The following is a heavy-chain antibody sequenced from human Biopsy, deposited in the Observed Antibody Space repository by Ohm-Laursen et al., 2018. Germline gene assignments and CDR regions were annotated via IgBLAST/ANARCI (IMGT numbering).Heavy chain of an antibody. CDR2: IAGRSTYI. J-gene: IGHJ4*02. V-gene: IGHV3-21*06. Sequence: SLRLSCAASGFTFSSYAMEWVRQAPGKGLEWVSSIAGRSTYISYADSVKGRFTISRDNAQNSLYLQMNNLRVEDTAVYYCARERGRKSIAATDYWGQGVLVTVSS. CDR3: ARERGRKSIAATDY. D-gene: IGHD6-6*01. CDR1: GFTFSSYA.